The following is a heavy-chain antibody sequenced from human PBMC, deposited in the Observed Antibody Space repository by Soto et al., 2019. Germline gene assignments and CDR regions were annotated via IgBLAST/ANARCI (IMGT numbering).Heavy chain of an antibody. CDR1: GDSVSSNSAA. V-gene: IGHV6-1*01. D-gene: IGHD6-13*01. CDR3: VSCLSWAFGV. CDR2: TYYRSKWYD. J-gene: IGHJ6*02. Sequence: QVQLQQSGPGLVRPSQTLSLTCAISGDSVSSNSAAWNWVRQSPSRGLEWLGRTYYRSKWYDVFAISARSRLTINPDSSKTQFSLHVSSVSTGDTAIYYSVSCLSWAFGVWGPGTRVMFSS.